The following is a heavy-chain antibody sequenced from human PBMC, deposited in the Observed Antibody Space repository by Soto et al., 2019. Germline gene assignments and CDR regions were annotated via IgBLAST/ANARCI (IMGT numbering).Heavy chain of an antibody. V-gene: IGHV4-4*02. Sequence: QVQLQESGPGLVKPSGTLSLTCAVSGGSISSTNWWGWVRQPPGKGLEWIGEIYHSGSTNYNPSLKGRVNISLDTSNSQFSLKLSSVTAADTAVYYCARVRFADHSLDGMDVWGQGTTVTVSS. D-gene: IGHD2-15*01. J-gene: IGHJ6*02. CDR3: ARVRFADHSLDGMDV. CDR1: GGSISSTNW. CDR2: IYHSGST.